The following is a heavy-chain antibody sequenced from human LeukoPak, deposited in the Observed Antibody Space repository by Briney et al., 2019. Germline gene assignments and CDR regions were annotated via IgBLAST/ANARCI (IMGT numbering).Heavy chain of an antibody. CDR1: GGSISSYY. Sequence: PSETLSLTCTVSGGSISSYYWSWIRLPPGKGLEWIGYIYYSGSTNYNPSLKSRVTISVDTSKNQFSLKLSSVTAADAAVYYCAKIVATRVYYYYYYMDVWGKGTTVTVSS. J-gene: IGHJ6*03. V-gene: IGHV4-59*01. CDR2: IYYSGST. CDR3: AKIVATRVYYYYYYMDV. D-gene: IGHD5-12*01.